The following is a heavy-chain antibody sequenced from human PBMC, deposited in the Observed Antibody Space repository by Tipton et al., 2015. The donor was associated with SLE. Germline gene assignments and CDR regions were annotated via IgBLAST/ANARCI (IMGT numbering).Heavy chain of an antibody. V-gene: IGHV3-23*01. CDR1: GFTFDDYG. J-gene: IGHJ6*02. CDR3: AKHDYINYDDYYYAMDV. D-gene: IGHD4-11*01. CDR2: ISGSGGST. Sequence: SLRLSCAASGFTFDDYGLSWARQAPGKGLEWVSAISGSGGSTYYADSVKGRFTISRDNSKNTLYLQMNSLRAGDTAVYYCAKHDYINYDDYYYAMDVWGQGTTVTVSS.